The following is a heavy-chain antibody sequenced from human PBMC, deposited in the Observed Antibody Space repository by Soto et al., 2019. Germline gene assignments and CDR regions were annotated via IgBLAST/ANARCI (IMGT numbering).Heavy chain of an antibody. Sequence: GASVKVSCKASGYTFTSYGISWVRQAPGQGLEWMGWISAYNGNTNYAQKLQGRVTMTTDTSTSTAYMELRSLRSDDTAVYYCARDQDTIFGVVIAPYYYYGMDVWGQGTTVTVSS. V-gene: IGHV1-18*01. CDR2: ISAYNGNT. CDR1: GYTFTSYG. J-gene: IGHJ6*02. CDR3: ARDQDTIFGVVIAPYYYYGMDV. D-gene: IGHD3-3*01.